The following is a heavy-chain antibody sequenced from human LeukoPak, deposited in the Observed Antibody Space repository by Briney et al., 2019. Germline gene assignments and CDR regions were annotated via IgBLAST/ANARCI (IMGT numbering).Heavy chain of an antibody. CDR1: GYSFTGYY. D-gene: IGHD2-8*01. V-gene: IGHV1-18*04. J-gene: IGHJ3*02. CDR3: ARDPDIVLISPKGDAFDI. Sequence: ASVKVSCKASGYSFTGYYIQWVRQAPGQGLEWMGWISAYNGNTNYAQKLQGRVTMTTDTSTSTAYMELRGLRSDDTAVYYCARDPDIVLISPKGDAFDIWGQGTMVTVSS. CDR2: ISAYNGNT.